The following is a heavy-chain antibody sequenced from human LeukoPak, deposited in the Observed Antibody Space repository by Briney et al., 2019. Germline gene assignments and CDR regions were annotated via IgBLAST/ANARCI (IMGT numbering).Heavy chain of an antibody. CDR1: GGSISSGSYY. J-gene: IGHJ3*02. V-gene: IGHV4-61*02. CDR3: GGSAWIQLWLGAFDI. Sequence: PSETLSLTCTVSGGSISSGSYYWSWIRQPAGKGLQWIGRIYTSGSTNYNPSLKSRVTISVDTSKNQFSLKLSSVTAADTAVYYCGGSAWIQLWLGAFDIWGQGTMVTVSS. CDR2: IYTSGST. D-gene: IGHD5-18*01.